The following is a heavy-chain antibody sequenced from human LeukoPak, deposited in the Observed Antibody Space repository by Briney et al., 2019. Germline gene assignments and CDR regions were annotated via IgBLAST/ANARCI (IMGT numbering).Heavy chain of an antibody. CDR1: GGSFSGYY. D-gene: IGHD1-1*01. CDR3: ARGRGWNHYDYYYYMDV. V-gene: IGHV4-34*01. CDR2: INHSGST. J-gene: IGHJ6*03. Sequence: SETLSLTCAVYGGSFSGYYWSWIRQPPEKGLEWIGEINHSGSTNYNPSLKSRVTISVDTSKNQFSLKLSSVTAADTAVYYCARGRGWNHYDYYYYMDVWGKGTTVTVSS.